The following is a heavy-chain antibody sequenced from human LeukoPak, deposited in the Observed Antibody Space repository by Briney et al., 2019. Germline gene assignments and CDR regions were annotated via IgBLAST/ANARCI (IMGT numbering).Heavy chain of an antibody. CDR1: GGSFSGYY. D-gene: IGHD4-17*01. Sequence: PSETLSLTCAVYGGSFSGYYWSWIRQPPGKGLEWIGEINHSGSTNYNPSLKSRVTISVDTSKNQFSLKLSSVTAADTAVYYCAYGDYDLAFDIWGQGTMVTVSS. V-gene: IGHV4-34*01. CDR2: INHSGST. J-gene: IGHJ3*02. CDR3: AYGDYDLAFDI.